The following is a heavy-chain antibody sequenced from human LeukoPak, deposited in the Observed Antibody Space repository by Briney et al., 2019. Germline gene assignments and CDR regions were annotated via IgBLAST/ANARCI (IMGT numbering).Heavy chain of an antibody. V-gene: IGHV4-59*08. CDR1: GGSISSYY. CDR2: IYYTGGI. Sequence: SETLSLTCTVSGGSISSYYWSRIRQPPGKGLEWIGYIYYTGGINYNPSLKSRVTMSVDTSNNQFSLKLISVTAADTAVYYCARYSRLLREKSPFDIWGQGTMVTVSS. CDR3: ARYSRLLREKSPFDI. D-gene: IGHD4-17*01. J-gene: IGHJ3*02.